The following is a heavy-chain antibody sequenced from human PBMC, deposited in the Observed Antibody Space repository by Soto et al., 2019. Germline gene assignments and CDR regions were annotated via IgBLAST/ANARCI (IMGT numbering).Heavy chain of an antibody. D-gene: IGHD2-2*01. Sequence: GGSLRLSCTVSGFAFNNYGSSWVRHAPGKGLEWVSSISKSDYTYYSDSVKGRFTISRDNAKNSVSLQMNTLRVEDTAVYYCAREDSIIIPAVSDFWGQGALVTVSS. J-gene: IGHJ4*02. CDR2: ISKSDYT. CDR1: GFAFNNYG. CDR3: AREDSIIIPAVSDF. V-gene: IGHV3-21*01.